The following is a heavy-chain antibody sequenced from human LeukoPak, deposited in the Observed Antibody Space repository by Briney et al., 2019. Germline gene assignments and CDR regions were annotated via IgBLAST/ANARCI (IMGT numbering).Heavy chain of an antibody. CDR1: GFIFNNYA. V-gene: IGHV3-9*01. CDR3: AKDNRRHYTSGPNPDSLH. J-gene: IGHJ4*02. CDR2: ISWNSGSI. Sequence: GGSLRLSCAGSGFIFNNYATHWVRQPPGKGLEWVSGISWNSGSIDYADSVKGRFTISRDNAKNSLYLQMNSLRVEDTAFYYCAKDNRRHYTSGPNPDSLHWGQGALVAVSS. D-gene: IGHD6-19*01.